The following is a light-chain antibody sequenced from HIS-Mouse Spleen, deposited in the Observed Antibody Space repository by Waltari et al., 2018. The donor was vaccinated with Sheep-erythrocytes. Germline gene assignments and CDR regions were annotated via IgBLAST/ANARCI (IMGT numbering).Light chain of an antibody. V-gene: IGLV3-10*01. CDR3: YSTDSSGNHWV. J-gene: IGLJ3*02. Sequence: SYELTQPPSVSVSPGQTARIPCSGDALPRQYAYWYQQKSGQAPVLVIYEDSKRPSGIPERFSGSSSGTMATLTISGAQVEDEADYYCYSTDSSGNHWVFGGGTKLTVL. CDR2: EDS. CDR1: ALPRQY.